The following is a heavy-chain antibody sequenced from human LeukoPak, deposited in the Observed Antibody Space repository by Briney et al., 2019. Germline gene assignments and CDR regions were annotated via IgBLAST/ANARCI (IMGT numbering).Heavy chain of an antibody. CDR1: GGTFSSYA. V-gene: IGHV1-69*05. CDR2: IIPIFGTA. CDR3: AGGVNCTNGVCYTHYFDY. J-gene: IGHJ4*02. D-gene: IGHD2-8*01. Sequence: SVKVSCKASGGTFSSYAISWVRQAPGQGLEWMGGIIPIFGTANYAQKFQGRVTITTDESTSTAYMELSSLRSEDTAVYYCAGGVNCTNGVCYTHYFDYWGQGTLVTVS.